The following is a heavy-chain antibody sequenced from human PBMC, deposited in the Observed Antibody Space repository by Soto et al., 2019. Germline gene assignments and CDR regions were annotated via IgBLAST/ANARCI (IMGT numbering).Heavy chain of an antibody. V-gene: IGHV3-30*18. CDR1: GFTFSTYV. J-gene: IGHJ4*02. CDR2: ISYDGSNK. CDR3: AKETYSGPLDY. Sequence: GGSLRLSCAASGFTFSTYVMNWVRQAPGKGLEWVAAISYDGSNKYYVDSVKGRFTISRDNSKNTLYLQMNSLRAEDTAVYYCAKETYSGPLDYWGQGTLVTVSS. D-gene: IGHD2-15*01.